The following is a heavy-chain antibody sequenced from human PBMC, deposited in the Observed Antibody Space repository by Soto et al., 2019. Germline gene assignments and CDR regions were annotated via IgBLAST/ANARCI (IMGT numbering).Heavy chain of an antibody. Sequence: QVQLVESGGGVVQPGRSLRLSCAASGFTFSSYAMHWVRQAPGRGLEWVAVISYDGSNKYYADSVKGRFTISRDNSKNTLYLQMNSLRAEDTAVYYCARDGGSVDYWGQGTLVTVS. V-gene: IGHV3-30-3*01. CDR2: ISYDGSNK. D-gene: IGHD6-19*01. J-gene: IGHJ4*02. CDR3: ARDGGSVDY. CDR1: GFTFSSYA.